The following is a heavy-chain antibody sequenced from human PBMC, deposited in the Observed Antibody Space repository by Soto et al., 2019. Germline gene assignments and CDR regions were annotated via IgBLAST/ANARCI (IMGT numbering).Heavy chain of an antibody. CDR1: GFTFSTYW. J-gene: IGHJ4*02. Sequence: EVQLVESGGGLVQPGGSLRLSCAASGFTFSTYWMTWVRQAPGKGLEWVANLNEDGSETYYVDSVKGRFTISRDNAKSLLYLQMNSLRGEDTALYYCARRSPYGGDRTLFDYWGQGTLVTVSS. V-gene: IGHV3-7*01. CDR3: ARRSPYGGDRTLFDY. CDR2: LNEDGSET. D-gene: IGHD2-21*02.